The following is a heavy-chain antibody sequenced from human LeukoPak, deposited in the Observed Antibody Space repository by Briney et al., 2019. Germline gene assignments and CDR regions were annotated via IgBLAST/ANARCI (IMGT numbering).Heavy chain of an antibody. CDR2: IYSGGTT. CDR1: GFTVSSNY. V-gene: IGHV3-66*01. J-gene: IGHJ6*02. CDR3: ARGSSGLGMDV. D-gene: IGHD6-19*01. Sequence: PGGSLRLSCAASGFTVSSNYMSWVRQAPGKGLEWVSVIYSGGTTYYADSVKGRFTISRDNSKNTLYLQMNSLRAEDTAVYYCARGSSGLGMDVWGQGTTVTVSS.